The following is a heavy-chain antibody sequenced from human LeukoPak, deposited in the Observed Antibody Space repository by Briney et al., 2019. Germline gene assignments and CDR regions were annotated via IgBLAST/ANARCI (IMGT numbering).Heavy chain of an antibody. J-gene: IGHJ6*03. V-gene: IGHV3-21*01. CDR1: GFTFSSNS. Sequence: GGSLRLSCAASGFTFSSNSMNWVRQAPGKGLEWVSSISSSSSYIYYADSVKGRFTISRDNAKNSLYLQMNSLRAEDTAVYYCARISRGVLVAINYYYYYYMDVWGKGTTVTVSS. D-gene: IGHD2-15*01. CDR2: ISSSSSYI. CDR3: ARISRGVLVAINYYYYYYMDV.